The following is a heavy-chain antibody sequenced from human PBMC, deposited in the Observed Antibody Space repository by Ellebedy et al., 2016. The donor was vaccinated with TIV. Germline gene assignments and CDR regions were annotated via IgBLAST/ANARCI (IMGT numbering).Heavy chain of an antibody. CDR2: ISYDGSNK. CDR1: GFTFINYV. V-gene: IGHV3-30*03. J-gene: IGHJ4*02. D-gene: IGHD4-17*01. Sequence: GESLKISCAASGFTFINYVMNWVRQAPGKGLEWVAVISYDGSNKYYADSVKGRFTISRDNSKNTLYLQMNSLRAEDTAVDYCARAPLGGDLDYWGQGTLVTVSS. CDR3: ARAPLGGDLDY.